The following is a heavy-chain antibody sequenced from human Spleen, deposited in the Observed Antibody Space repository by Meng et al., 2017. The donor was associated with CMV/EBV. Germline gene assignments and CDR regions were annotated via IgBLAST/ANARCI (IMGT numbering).Heavy chain of an antibody. CDR1: GGSISSYY. Sequence: VQLQESGPGLVKPSETLSLTCTVSGGSISSYYWSWIRQPAGKGLEWIGYIYYSGSTYYNPSLRSRVTISVDTSKNQFSLKLSSVTAADTAVYYCAAFGFLEWLPPGYWGQGTLVTVSS. J-gene: IGHJ4*02. V-gene: IGHV4-59*06. CDR3: AAFGFLEWLPPGY. D-gene: IGHD3-3*01. CDR2: IYYSGST.